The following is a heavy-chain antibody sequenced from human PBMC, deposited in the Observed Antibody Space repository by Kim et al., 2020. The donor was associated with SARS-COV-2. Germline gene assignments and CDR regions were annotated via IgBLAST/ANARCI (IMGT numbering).Heavy chain of an antibody. D-gene: IGHD3-22*01. V-gene: IGHV5-51*01. J-gene: IGHJ4*02. Sequence: SPSFQGQVTISANKSINTAYLQWSSRRASDTAMYYCARRYYDSSGFEYFDYWGQGTLVTVSS. CDR3: ARRYYDSSGFEYFDY.